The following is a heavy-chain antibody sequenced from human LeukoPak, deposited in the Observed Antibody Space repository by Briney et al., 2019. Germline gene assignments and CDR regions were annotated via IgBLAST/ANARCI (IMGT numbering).Heavy chain of an antibody. Sequence: PSETLSLTCTVSGGSISSGGYYWSWIRQPPGKGLEWIGYIYHSGSTYYNPSLKSRVTISVDRSKNQFSLKLSSVTAADTAVYYCARDRFTYCSSTSCYDYYYYYMDVWGKGTTVTVSS. CDR2: IYHSGST. V-gene: IGHV4-30-2*01. D-gene: IGHD2-2*01. CDR3: ARDRFTYCSSTSCYDYYYYYMDV. J-gene: IGHJ6*03. CDR1: GGSISSGGYY.